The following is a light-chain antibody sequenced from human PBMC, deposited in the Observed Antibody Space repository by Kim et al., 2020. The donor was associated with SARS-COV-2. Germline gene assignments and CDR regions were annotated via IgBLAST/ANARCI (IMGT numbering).Light chain of an antibody. Sequence: SPGERATLSCRASQSVSSSLAWYQQKPGQAPRLLIYGASTRATGIPARFSGSGSGTEFTLTISSLQSEDFAVYYCQQYNNWPPLTFGGGTKVDSK. J-gene: IGKJ4*01. V-gene: IGKV3-15*01. CDR3: QQYNNWPPLT. CDR1: QSVSSS. CDR2: GAS.